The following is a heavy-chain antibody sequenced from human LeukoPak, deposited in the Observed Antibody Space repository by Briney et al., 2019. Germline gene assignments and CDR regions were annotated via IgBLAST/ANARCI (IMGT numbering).Heavy chain of an antibody. CDR2: ISPYNANT. J-gene: IGHJ6*02. Sequence: ASVKVSCKASGYIFINYGINWVRQAPGQGLEWMGWISPYNANTHFAQNFQGRLTMTTDTSTTTAYMELRSLRSDDTAVYYCARDLSVTPYHYGMDVWGQGTTVTVSS. V-gene: IGHV1-18*01. CDR1: GYIFINYG. CDR3: ARDLSVTPYHYGMDV. D-gene: IGHD4-23*01.